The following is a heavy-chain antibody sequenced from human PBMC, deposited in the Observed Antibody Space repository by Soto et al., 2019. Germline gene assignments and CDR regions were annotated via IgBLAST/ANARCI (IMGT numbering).Heavy chain of an antibody. CDR1: GFTFSSYA. Sequence: QVQVVESGGGVVQPGRSLRLSCAASGFTFSSYAIDWVRQAPGKGLEWVAVISYDGSNKYYAASVKGRFTISRDNSKNTLYLQMNSLRAEDTAVYYCAREGRLGSGFDYWGQGTLVTVSS. CDR3: AREGRLGSGFDY. V-gene: IGHV3-30-3*01. J-gene: IGHJ4*02. CDR2: ISYDGSNK. D-gene: IGHD6-25*01.